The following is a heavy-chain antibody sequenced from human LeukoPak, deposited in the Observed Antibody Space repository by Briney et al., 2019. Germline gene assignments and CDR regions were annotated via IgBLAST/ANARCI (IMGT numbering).Heavy chain of an antibody. CDR2: IYSTGIT. J-gene: IGHJ4*02. CDR1: GGSISSYY. D-gene: IGHD6-13*01. CDR3: ARQIASAGTAGFDF. Sequence: SETLSLTCTVSGGSISSYYWSGIRQPAGKGLEWIGRIYSTGITNYNPSLKSRVTMSVDTSKNQFSMRLRSVTAADTAVYYCARQIASAGTAGFDFWGQGALVTVSS. V-gene: IGHV4-4*07.